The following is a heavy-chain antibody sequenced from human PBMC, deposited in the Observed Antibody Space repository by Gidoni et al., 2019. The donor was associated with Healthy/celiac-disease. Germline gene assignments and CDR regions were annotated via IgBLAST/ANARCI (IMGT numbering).Heavy chain of an antibody. J-gene: IGHJ4*02. V-gene: IGHV3-48*02. CDR1: GFTFSSYS. Sequence: EVQLVESGGGLVQPRGSLRLSCAASGFTFSSYSMNWVRQAPGKGLAWVSYISSSSSTIYYADSVKGRFTISRDNAKNSLYLQMNSLRDEDTAVYYCATRYGQWELPFDYWGQGTLVTVSS. D-gene: IGHD1-26*01. CDR3: ATRYGQWELPFDY. CDR2: ISSSSSTI.